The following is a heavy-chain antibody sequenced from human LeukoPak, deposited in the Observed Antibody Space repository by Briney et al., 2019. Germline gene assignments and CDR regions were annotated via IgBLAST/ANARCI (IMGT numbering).Heavy chain of an antibody. J-gene: IGHJ4*02. CDR3: ARGSGWYQN. CDR1: GDSISRYS. V-gene: IGHV4-4*09. Sequence: SETLSLSCTVSGDSISRYSWSWIRQPPGKGLEWIGYIHTSGSTNYNPSLKSRVTISVDTSKNQCSLKVSSVTAADTAVYYCARGSGWYQNWGQGTLVTVSS. D-gene: IGHD6-19*01. CDR2: IHTSGST.